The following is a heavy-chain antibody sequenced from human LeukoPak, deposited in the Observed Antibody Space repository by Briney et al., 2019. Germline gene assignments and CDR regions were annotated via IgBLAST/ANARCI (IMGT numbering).Heavy chain of an antibody. CDR3: AKSSYYDSSGYYREYYFDY. V-gene: IGHV3-23*01. J-gene: IGHJ4*02. Sequence: GGSLRLSCAASGFDFSSYGMSWVRQSPGKGLEWVSTFSASSTSTYYADSVKGRFTISRDNSKNTLYLQMNSLRDEDTAVYYCAKSSYYDSSGYYREYYFDYWGQGTLVTVSS. CDR2: FSASSTST. CDR1: GFDFSSYG. D-gene: IGHD3-22*01.